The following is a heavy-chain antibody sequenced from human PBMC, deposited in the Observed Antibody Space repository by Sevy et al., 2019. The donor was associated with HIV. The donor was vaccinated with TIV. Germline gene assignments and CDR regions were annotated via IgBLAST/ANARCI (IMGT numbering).Heavy chain of an antibody. D-gene: IGHD1-26*01. CDR1: GYTFTSYG. CDR2: ISAYNGNT. V-gene: IGHV1-18*01. Sequence: ASMKVSCKASGYTFTSYGISWVRQAPGQGLEWMGWISAYNGNTNYAQKLQGRVTMTTDTSTSTAYMELRSLRSDDTAVYYCARALSGSYPGVAYFDYWGQGTLVTVSS. CDR3: ARALSGSYPGVAYFDY. J-gene: IGHJ4*02.